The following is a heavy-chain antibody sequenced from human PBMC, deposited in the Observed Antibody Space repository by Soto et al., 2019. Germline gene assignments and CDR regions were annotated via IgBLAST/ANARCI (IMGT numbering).Heavy chain of an antibody. Sequence: QVQLVESGGGLVKPGGSLRLSCAASGFTFSDYYMSWIRQAPGKGLEWVSYISSSSSYTNYADSVKGRFTISRDNAKNSLYLQMNSLRAEDTAVYYCARLEWLRLQKSYDYWGQGTLVTVSS. J-gene: IGHJ4*02. CDR1: GFTFSDYY. V-gene: IGHV3-11*06. CDR3: ARLEWLRLQKSYDY. CDR2: ISSSSSYT. D-gene: IGHD5-12*01.